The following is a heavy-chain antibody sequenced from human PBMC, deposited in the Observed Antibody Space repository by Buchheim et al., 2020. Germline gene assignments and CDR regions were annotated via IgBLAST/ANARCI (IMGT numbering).Heavy chain of an antibody. CDR1: GGSVSSGSYY. D-gene: IGHD6-19*01. J-gene: IGHJ4*02. Sequence: QVQLQESGPGLVKPSETLSLTCTVSGGSVSSGSYYWSWIRQPPGKGLEWIGYIYYSGSTNYNPSLKSRVTISVDTSKKQFSLKLSSVTAADTAVYYCARGIAVAGSSPDYFDYWGQGTL. CDR3: ARGIAVAGSSPDYFDY. CDR2: IYYSGST. V-gene: IGHV4-61*01.